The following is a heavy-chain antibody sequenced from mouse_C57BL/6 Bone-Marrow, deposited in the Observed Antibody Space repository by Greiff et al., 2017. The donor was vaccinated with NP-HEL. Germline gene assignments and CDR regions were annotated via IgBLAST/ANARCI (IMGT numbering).Heavy chain of an antibody. Sequence: VQLQQPGTELVKPGASVKLSCKASGYTFTSYWMHWVKQRPGQGLEWIGNINPSNGGTNYNEKFKSKATLTVDKSSSTAYMQLSSLTSEDSAVYYCARGPITTVVATDFDYWGQGTTLTVSS. V-gene: IGHV1-53*01. CDR3: ARGPITTVVATDFDY. J-gene: IGHJ2*01. D-gene: IGHD1-1*01. CDR1: GYTFTSYW. CDR2: INPSNGGT.